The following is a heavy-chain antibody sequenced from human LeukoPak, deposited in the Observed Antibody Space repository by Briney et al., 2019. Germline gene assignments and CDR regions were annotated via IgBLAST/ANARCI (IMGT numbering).Heavy chain of an antibody. CDR3: AELWWYCGGDCGFDY. CDR2: IYHSGST. J-gene: IGHJ4*02. D-gene: IGHD2-21*02. Sequence: SETLSLTCAVSGYSISSGYYWGWIRQPPGKGLEWIGSIYHSGSTYYNPSLKSRVTISVDTSKNQFSLKLSSVTAADTAVYYCAELWWYCGGDCGFDYWGQGTLVTVSS. CDR1: GYSISSGYY. V-gene: IGHV4-38-2*01.